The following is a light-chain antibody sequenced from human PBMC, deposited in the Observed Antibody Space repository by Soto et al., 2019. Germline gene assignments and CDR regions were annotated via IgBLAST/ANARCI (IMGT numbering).Light chain of an antibody. CDR2: EVS. Sequence: VLTQPASVSGSPGQSITISCTGTSSDVGGYNYVSWYQQHPGKAPKFMIYEVSNRPSGVSNRFSGSKSGNTASLTISGLQAEDEADYYCSSYTTSSTLVFGGGTKLTVL. CDR1: SSDVGGYNY. V-gene: IGLV2-14*01. J-gene: IGLJ2*01. CDR3: SSYTTSSTLV.